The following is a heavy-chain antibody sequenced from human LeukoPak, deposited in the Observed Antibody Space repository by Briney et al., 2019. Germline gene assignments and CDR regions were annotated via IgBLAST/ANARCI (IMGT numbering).Heavy chain of an antibody. CDR2: IYYSGSS. J-gene: IGHJ4*02. Sequence: SETLSLTCTVSGGSISTPGYYWSWIRQPPGKGLEWIGYIYYSGSSYYIPSLKSRVTMSVDTSKNQFSLRLSSVTAADTAVYYCARQIYGDLYYFDYWGQGTLVTVSS. D-gene: IGHD4-17*01. CDR1: GGSISTPGYY. CDR3: ARQIYGDLYYFDY. V-gene: IGHV4-30-4*01.